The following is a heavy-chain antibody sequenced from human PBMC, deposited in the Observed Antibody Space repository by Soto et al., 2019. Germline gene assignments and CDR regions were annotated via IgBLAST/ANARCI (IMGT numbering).Heavy chain of an antibody. J-gene: IGHJ3*02. CDR1: GFTFSSYS. V-gene: IGHV3-21*01. Sequence: GGSLRLSCAASGFTFSSYSMNWVRQAPGKGLEWVSSISSSSSYIYYADSVKGRFTISRDNAKNSLYLQMNSLRAEDTAVYYCARDSGSELGYCSSTSCSTGDFDIWGQGTMVTVSS. CDR3: ARDSGSELGYCSSTSCSTGDFDI. D-gene: IGHD2-2*02. CDR2: ISSSSSYI.